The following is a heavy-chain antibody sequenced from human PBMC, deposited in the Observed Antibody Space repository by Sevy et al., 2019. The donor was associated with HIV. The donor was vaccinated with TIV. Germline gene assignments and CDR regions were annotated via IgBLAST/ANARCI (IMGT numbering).Heavy chain of an antibody. CDR3: ARLTTQPTSDLYGLDV. V-gene: IGHV1-2*02. CDR1: GYIFTDYY. D-gene: IGHD4-17*01. J-gene: IGHJ6*02. CDR2: INSDSGVT. Sequence: ASVKVSCKASGYIFTDYYIHWVRQAPGQGLEWMAWINSDSGVTNYAQRFQGEVTVTRDPSLSTAYLELTNLKSNDTALYYCARLTTQPTSDLYGLDVWGQRTTVTVSS.